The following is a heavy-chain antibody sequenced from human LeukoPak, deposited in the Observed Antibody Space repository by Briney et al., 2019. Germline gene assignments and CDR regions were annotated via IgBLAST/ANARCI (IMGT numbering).Heavy chain of an antibody. CDR3: ARVGGSYDDAFDI. CDR2: IYYSGST. CDR1: GGSISSYY. Sequence: SETLSVTCTVSGGSISSYYWSWIRQPPGKGLEWIGYIYYSGSTNYNPSLKSRVTISVDTSKNQFSLKLSSVTAADTAVYYCARVGGSYDDAFDIWGQGTMVTVSS. J-gene: IGHJ3*02. D-gene: IGHD1-26*01. V-gene: IGHV4-59*01.